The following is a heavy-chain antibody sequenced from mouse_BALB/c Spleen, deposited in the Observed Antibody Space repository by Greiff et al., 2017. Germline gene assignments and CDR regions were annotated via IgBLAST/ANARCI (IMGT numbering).Heavy chain of an antibody. D-gene: IGHD1-1*01. Sequence: QVQLQQSGAELAKPGASVKMSCKASGYTFTSYWMHWVKQRPGQGLEWIGYINPSTGYTEYNQKFKDKATLTADKSSSTAYMQLSSLTSEDSAVYYCARDYGSSLYYFDYWGQGTTLTVSS. V-gene: IGHV1-7*01. J-gene: IGHJ2*01. CDR2: INPSTGYT. CDR1: GYTFTSYW. CDR3: ARDYGSSLYYFDY.